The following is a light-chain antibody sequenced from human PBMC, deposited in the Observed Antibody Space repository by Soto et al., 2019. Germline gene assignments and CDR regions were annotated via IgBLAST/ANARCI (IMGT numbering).Light chain of an antibody. Sequence: EIVLTQSPGTLSLSPGGRATLSFRSSQSVSSSYLAWYQQKPGQAPRLLIYGASSRATGIPDRFSGSGSGTDFTLTISRLEPEDFAVYYCQQYGNSPQTFGQGTKVDI. CDR2: GAS. J-gene: IGKJ1*01. CDR3: QQYGNSPQT. CDR1: QSVSSSY. V-gene: IGKV3-20*01.